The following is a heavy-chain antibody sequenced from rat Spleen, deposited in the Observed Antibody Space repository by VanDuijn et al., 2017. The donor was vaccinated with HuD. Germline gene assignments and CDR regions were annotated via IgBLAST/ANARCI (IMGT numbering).Heavy chain of an antibody. J-gene: IGHJ2*01. D-gene: IGHD1-11*01. CDR1: GFSLTSYG. V-gene: IGHV2-77*01. CDR3: AGLGGFDY. Sequence: QVQMKETGPGLVQTTQTLSVTCTVSGFSLTSYGVHWVRQAPGKGLEWMGIIWGDGSTNYNSALKSRLCISRDTSKSQVFLTMNSLQTDDTAVYYCAGLGGFDYWGQGVMVTVSS. CDR2: IWGDGST.